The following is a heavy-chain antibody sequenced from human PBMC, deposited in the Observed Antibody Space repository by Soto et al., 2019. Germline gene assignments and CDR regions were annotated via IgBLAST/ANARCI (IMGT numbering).Heavy chain of an antibody. J-gene: IGHJ4*02. CDR3: AREYYDYVWGSYRSIDYFDY. CDR2: MNPNSGNT. D-gene: IGHD3-16*02. Sequence: ASVKVSCKASGYTFTSYDINWVRQATGQGLEWMGWMNPNSGNTGYAQKFQGRVTMTRNTSISTAYMELSSLRSEDTAVYYCAREYYDYVWGSYRSIDYFDYWGQGTLVTV. V-gene: IGHV1-8*01. CDR1: GYTFTSYD.